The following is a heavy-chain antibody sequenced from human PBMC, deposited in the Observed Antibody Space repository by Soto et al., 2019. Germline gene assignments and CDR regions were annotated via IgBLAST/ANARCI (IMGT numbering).Heavy chain of an antibody. CDR3: AKSPSGYQYCYYGMDV. V-gene: IGHV3-23*01. J-gene: IGHJ6*02. CDR2: ISGSGGST. D-gene: IGHD2-2*01. CDR1: GFTFSSYA. Sequence: PGGSLRLSCAASGFTFSSYAMSWVRQAPGKGLEWVSAISGSGGSTYYADSVKGRFTISRDNSKNTLYLQMNSLRAEDTAVYYCAKSPSGYQYCYYGMDVWGQGTTVTVSS.